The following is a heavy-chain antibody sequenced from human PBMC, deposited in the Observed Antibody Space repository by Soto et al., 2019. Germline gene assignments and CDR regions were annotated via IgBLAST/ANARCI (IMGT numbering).Heavy chain of an antibody. CDR3: ARVGYGGSSQGALDI. D-gene: IGHD2-15*01. J-gene: IGHJ3*02. Sequence: QVQLVQSGAEVKKPGASVKVSCKASGYTFTRYGISWVRQAPGQGREWMGWISASNGNTNYAQKLQGRFTMTADTSPSTAYMELRSLRSDDTAVYYCARVGYGGSSQGALDIWGQGTMVIVSS. V-gene: IGHV1-18*01. CDR1: GYTFTRYG. CDR2: ISASNGNT.